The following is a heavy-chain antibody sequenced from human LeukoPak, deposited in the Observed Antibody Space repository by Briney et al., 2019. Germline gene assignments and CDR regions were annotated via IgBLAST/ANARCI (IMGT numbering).Heavy chain of an antibody. CDR2: ISSSSSTI. CDR1: GFTFSSYS. V-gene: IGHV3-48*01. J-gene: IGHJ4*02. CDR3: ASDSDRYYGGNPFDY. Sequence: GGSLRLSCAASGFTFSSYSMNWVRQAPGKGLEWVSYISSSSSTIYYADSVKGRFTISRDKAKNSLYLQMNSLRAEDTAVYYCASDSDRYYGGNPFDYWGQGTLVTVSS. D-gene: IGHD4-23*01.